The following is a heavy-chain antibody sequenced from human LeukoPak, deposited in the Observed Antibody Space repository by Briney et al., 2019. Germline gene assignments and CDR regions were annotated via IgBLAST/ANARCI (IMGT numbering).Heavy chain of an antibody. D-gene: IGHD3-22*01. V-gene: IGHV4-61*02. Sequence: NPSQTLSLACTVSGGSISSGSYYWSWIRQPAGKGVEWIGRIYTSGSTNYNPSLKSRVTISVDTSKNQFSLKLSSVTAADTAVYYCARDGYYYDSSGYYDAFDIWGQGTMVTVSS. J-gene: IGHJ3*02. CDR1: GGSISSGSYY. CDR2: IYTSGST. CDR3: ARDGYYYDSSGYYDAFDI.